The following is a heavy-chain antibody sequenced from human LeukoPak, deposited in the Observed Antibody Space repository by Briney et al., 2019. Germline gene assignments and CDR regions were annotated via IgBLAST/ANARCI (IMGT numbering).Heavy chain of an antibody. Sequence: ASVKVSCKASGYTVTSYGISWVRQAPGQGLEWMGWISAYNGNTNYAQKLQGRVTMTTDTSTSTAYMELRSLRSDDTAVYYCARGYCGGDCYTYYFDYWGQGTLVTVSS. CDR1: GYTVTSYG. D-gene: IGHD2-21*02. V-gene: IGHV1-18*01. CDR3: ARGYCGGDCYTYYFDY. CDR2: ISAYNGNT. J-gene: IGHJ4*02.